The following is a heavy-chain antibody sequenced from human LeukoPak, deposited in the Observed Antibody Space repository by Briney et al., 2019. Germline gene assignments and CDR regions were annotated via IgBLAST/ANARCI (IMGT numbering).Heavy chain of an antibody. D-gene: IGHD4-17*01. Sequence: GGSLRLSCAASGFTVSSNYMSWVRQAPGKGLEWVSVIYSGGSTYYADSVKGRFTISRDNSKNTLYLQMNSLRAEDTAVYYCARDLSYGEYYYYGMDVWGQGTTVTVSS. CDR3: ARDLSYGEYYYYGMDV. CDR2: IYSGGST. V-gene: IGHV3-66*01. CDR1: GFTVSSNY. J-gene: IGHJ6*02.